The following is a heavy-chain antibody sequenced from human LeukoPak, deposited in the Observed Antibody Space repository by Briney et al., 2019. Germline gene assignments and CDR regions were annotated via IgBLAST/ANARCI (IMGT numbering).Heavy chain of an antibody. CDR2: IHFGGIT. Sequence: SETLSLTCTVSGGSISSHYWGWIRQPPGKRLEWVGYIHFGGITNYKPSLKSRVTISIDPSKKQFSLKLTSVTAADTAVYYCVRARVVPACMDVWGKGTTVTVSS. D-gene: IGHD2-2*01. CDR3: VRARVVPACMDV. J-gene: IGHJ6*03. V-gene: IGHV4-59*11. CDR1: GGSISSHY.